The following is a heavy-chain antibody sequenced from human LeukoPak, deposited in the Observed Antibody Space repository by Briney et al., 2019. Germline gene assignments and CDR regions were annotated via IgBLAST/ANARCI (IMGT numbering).Heavy chain of an antibody. J-gene: IGHJ4*02. CDR3: VTYCSGGSCSGFDFDY. D-gene: IGHD2-15*01. V-gene: IGHV1-8*01. Sequence: ASVKVSCKAPGYTFTSYDINWVRQATGQGLEWMGWMNPNSGNTGYAQKFQGRVTMTRNTSISTAYMELSSLRSEDTAVYYCVTYCSGGSCSGFDFDYWGQGTLVTVSS. CDR2: MNPNSGNT. CDR1: GYTFTSYD.